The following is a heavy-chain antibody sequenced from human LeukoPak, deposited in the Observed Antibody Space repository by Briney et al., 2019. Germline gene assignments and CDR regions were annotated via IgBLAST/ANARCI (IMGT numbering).Heavy chain of an antibody. D-gene: IGHD2-15*01. CDR3: ARSGYCSGGSCFFYFDY. CDR2: IYYSGST. J-gene: IGHJ4*02. Sequence: PSETLSLTCTVSGGSIRSYYWSWIRQPPGKGLEWIGYIYYSGSTNYNPSLKSRVTISVDTSKNQFSLKLSSVTAADTAVYYCARSGYCSGGSCFFYFDYWGQGTLVTVSS. V-gene: IGHV4-59*01. CDR1: GGSIRSYY.